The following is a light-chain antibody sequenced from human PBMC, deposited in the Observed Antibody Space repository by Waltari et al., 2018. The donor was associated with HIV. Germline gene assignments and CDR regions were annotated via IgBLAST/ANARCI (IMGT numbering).Light chain of an antibody. J-gene: IGLJ3*02. CDR1: SSNIGSGND. CDR3: QSYDNRLRGV. V-gene: IGLV1-40*01. CDR2: GNN. Sequence: QSVLTQPPSVSGAPGQRVSIYCIGSSSNIGSGNDVHWYQHLPGAAPKVLIFGNNNRPSGVPYRFSAFKSCSSASLVITGLQAEDEADYYCQSYDNRLRGVFGGGTKVSVL.